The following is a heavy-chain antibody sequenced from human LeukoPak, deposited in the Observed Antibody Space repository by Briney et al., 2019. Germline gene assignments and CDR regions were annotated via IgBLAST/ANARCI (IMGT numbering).Heavy chain of an antibody. D-gene: IGHD5-12*01. V-gene: IGHV3-7*01. CDR3: ARDSGSNAFDL. CDR1: GFTFSTSW. Sequence: GGSLRLSCAASGFTFSTSWMTWVRQAPGKGLDWLGNINPDGSRRNYVDSVKGRCTFSRDNAKNSLFLQMNSLRAEDTAVVYCARDSGSNAFDLWAQGPMLTVSS. CDR2: INPDGSRR. J-gene: IGHJ3*01.